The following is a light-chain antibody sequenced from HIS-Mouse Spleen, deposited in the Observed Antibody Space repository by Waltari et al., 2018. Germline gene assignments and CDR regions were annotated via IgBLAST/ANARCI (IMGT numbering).Light chain of an antibody. J-gene: IGLJ2*01. V-gene: IGLV3-27*01. CDR3: YSAADNSGV. CDR1: VLAKKY. Sequence: SYERTQPSSVSVSPGQTARITCSGDVLAKKYARWFQQKPGQAPVLVIYKDSERPSGIPERFSGSSSGTTVTLTISGAQVEDEADYYCYSAADNSGVFGGGTKLTVL. CDR2: KDS.